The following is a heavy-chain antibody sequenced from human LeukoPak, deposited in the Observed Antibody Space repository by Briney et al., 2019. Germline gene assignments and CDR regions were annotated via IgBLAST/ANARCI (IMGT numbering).Heavy chain of an antibody. J-gene: IGHJ4*02. Sequence: ASVKVSCKASGYTFTSYYMHWVRQAPGQGLEWMGIINPSGGSTSYAQKFQGRVTMTRDMSTSTVYMELSSLRSEDTAVYYCARGRPIRDYDYDSSGYFGYWGQGTLVTVSS. CDR3: ARGRPIRDYDYDSSGYFGY. V-gene: IGHV1-46*01. D-gene: IGHD3-22*01. CDR2: INPSGGST. CDR1: GYTFTSYY.